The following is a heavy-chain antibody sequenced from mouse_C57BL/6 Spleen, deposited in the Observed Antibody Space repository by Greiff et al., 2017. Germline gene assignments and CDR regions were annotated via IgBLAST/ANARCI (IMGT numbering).Heavy chain of an antibody. CDR2: LDPSDSYT. D-gene: IGHD2-14*01. J-gene: IGHJ4*01. CDR3: ARTKTGTYYGIDY. V-gene: IGHV1-69*01. CDR1: GYTFTSYW. Sequence: QVQLQQPGAELVMPGASVKLSCKASGYTFTSYWMHWVKQRPGQGLEWIGELDPSDSYTNYNQKFKGKTTLTVDQSTSTAYMPLSSRTSEDSAVYYCARTKTGTYYGIDYWGQGTSVTVSA.